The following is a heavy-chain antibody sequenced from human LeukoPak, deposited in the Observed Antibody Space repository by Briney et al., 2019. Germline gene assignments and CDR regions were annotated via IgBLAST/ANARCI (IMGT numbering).Heavy chain of an antibody. CDR3: ARGYGLGSYYHY. CDR2: INAGNGNT. Sequence: AASVKVSCKASGYTFTSYAMHWVRQAPGQRLEWMGWINAGNGNTKYSQKFQGRVTITRETSASTDYMELSSLRSEDTAVYYCARGYGLGSYYHYWGQGTLVTVSS. V-gene: IGHV1-3*01. CDR1: GYTFTSYA. D-gene: IGHD3-10*01. J-gene: IGHJ4*02.